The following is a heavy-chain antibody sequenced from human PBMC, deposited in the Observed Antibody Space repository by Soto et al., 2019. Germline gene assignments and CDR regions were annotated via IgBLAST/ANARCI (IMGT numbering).Heavy chain of an antibody. CDR1: GYSFTSYA. CDR3: ARGPATAPAAY. Sequence: ASVKVSCKASGYSFTSYAMHWVRQAPGQRLEWMGWINAGNGNTKYSQKFQGRVTITRDTSTSTAYMELSSLRSEDTAVYYCARGPATAPAAYWGLGTLVTLAS. V-gene: IGHV1-3*01. D-gene: IGHD2-2*01. CDR2: INAGNGNT. J-gene: IGHJ4*02.